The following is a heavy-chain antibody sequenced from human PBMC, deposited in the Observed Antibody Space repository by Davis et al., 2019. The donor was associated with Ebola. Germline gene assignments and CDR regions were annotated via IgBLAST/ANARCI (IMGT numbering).Heavy chain of an antibody. Sequence: PSETLSLTCAVYGGSFSGYYWSWIRQPPGKGLEWVANIKQDGSEKYYVDSVKGRFTISRDNAKNSLYLQMNSLRAEDTAVYYCARERDVDIVATIGGDGMDVWGQGTTVTVSS. CDR3: ARERDVDIVATIGGDGMDV. CDR1: GGSFSGYY. CDR2: IKQDGSEK. V-gene: IGHV3-7*01. J-gene: IGHJ6*02. D-gene: IGHD5-12*01.